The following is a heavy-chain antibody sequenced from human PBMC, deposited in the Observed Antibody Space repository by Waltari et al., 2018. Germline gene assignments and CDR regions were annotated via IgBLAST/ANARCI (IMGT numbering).Heavy chain of an antibody. CDR2: IFYSGTA. V-gene: IGHV4-39*01. Sequence: QLQLQESGPGLVKPSETLSLTCSVSGDSINSSKYYWAWIRQPPGRGRKSIGSIFYSGTAYNNPTLKNKVTRSVDTSRNEFYLKLKSVTAADTATYYCARLTEVGATRWVEPWGQGTQVSVSS. CDR1: GDSINSSKYY. CDR3: ARLTEVGATRWVEP. J-gene: IGHJ5*02. D-gene: IGHD1-26*01.